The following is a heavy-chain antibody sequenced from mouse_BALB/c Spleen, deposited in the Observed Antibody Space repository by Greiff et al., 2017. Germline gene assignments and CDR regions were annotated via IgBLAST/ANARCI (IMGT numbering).Heavy chain of an antibody. J-gene: IGHJ3*01. Sequence: EVMLVESGGGLVKPGGSLKLSCAASGFTFSSYTMPWVRQTPEKRLEWVATISSGGSYTYYPDSVKGRFTISRDNAKNTLYLQMSSLKSEDTAMYYCTRAHYYGSSPFAYWGQGTLVTVSA. CDR3: TRAHYYGSSPFAY. D-gene: IGHD1-1*01. CDR1: GFTFSSYT. CDR2: ISSGGSYT. V-gene: IGHV5-6-4*01.